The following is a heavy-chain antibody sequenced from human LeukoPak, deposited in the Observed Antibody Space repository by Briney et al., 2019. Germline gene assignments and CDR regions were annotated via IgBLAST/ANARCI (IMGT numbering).Heavy chain of an antibody. J-gene: IGHJ4*02. V-gene: IGHV3-73*01. CDR2: IRSKANSYAT. D-gene: IGHD5-18*01. CDR1: GFTFSGSA. Sequence: PGGSLRLSCAASGFTFSGSAMHWVRQASGKGLEWVGRIRSKANSYATAYAASVKGRFTISRDDSKNTAYLQMNSLKTEDTAVYYCTSPDTAMVLWGQGTLVTVSS. CDR3: TSPDTAMVL.